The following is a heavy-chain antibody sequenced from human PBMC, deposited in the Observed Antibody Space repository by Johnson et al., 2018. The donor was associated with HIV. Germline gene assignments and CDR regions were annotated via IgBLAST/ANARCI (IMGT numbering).Heavy chain of an antibody. V-gene: IGHV3-30*03. D-gene: IGHD3-16*01. CDR3: ARGSRYTHDNDDVYLLQAFDI. Sequence: QVQLVESGGDLVQPGGSLRLSCAASGFTFSDYYMSWIRQAPAKGLEWVAVISYDGSDKYYAASVKGRFTLSRNISKNPLYLQMNTLRADDTAVYYCARGSRYTHDNDDVYLLQAFDIWGQGTMVTVSS. CDR1: GFTFSDYY. J-gene: IGHJ3*02. CDR2: ISYDGSDK.